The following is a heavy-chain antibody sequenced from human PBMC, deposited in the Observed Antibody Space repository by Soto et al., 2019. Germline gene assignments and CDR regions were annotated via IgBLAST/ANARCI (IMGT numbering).Heavy chain of an antibody. J-gene: IGHJ4*02. Sequence: EVQLVESGGGLVKPGGSLRLSCAASGFTFINAWMNWVRQAPGKGLEWVGRIKSKTDGGATDYAAPVKGRFTISRDDSKNTLYLQMNSLKTEDTAVYYCTTETRDCSSTSCYHYWGQGTLVTVSS. CDR2: IKSKTDGGAT. D-gene: IGHD2-2*01. CDR3: TTETRDCSSTSCYHY. V-gene: IGHV3-15*07. CDR1: GFTFINAW.